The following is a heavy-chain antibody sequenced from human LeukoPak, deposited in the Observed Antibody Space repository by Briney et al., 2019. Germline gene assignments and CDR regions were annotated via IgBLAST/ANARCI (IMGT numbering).Heavy chain of an antibody. D-gene: IGHD6-13*01. V-gene: IGHV4-34*01. Sequence: SETLPLTCAVYGGSFSGYYWSWIRQPLGKGLEWIGEINHSGSTNYNPSLKSRVTISVDTSKNQFSLKLSSVTAADTAVYYCARDGRGYSSSIFDYWGQGTLVTVSS. CDR1: GGSFSGYY. J-gene: IGHJ4*02. CDR3: ARDGRGYSSSIFDY. CDR2: INHSGST.